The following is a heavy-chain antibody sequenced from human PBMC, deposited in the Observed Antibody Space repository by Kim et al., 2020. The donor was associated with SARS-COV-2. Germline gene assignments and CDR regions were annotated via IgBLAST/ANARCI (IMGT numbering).Heavy chain of an antibody. CDR3: ARVVGSGTNRGPPLGI. CDR2: ISTGKGNV. D-gene: IGHD3-10*01. J-gene: IGHJ4*02. CDR1: GYSFTSYP. Sequence: ASVKVSCKASGYSFTSYPIHWVRQAPGQGLEWMAWISTGKGNVVYAEKFQVRVTITSDTSATTVYMELSSLGSEDTSVYYCARVVGSGTNRGPPLGIWGQGTLVSVSS. V-gene: IGHV1-3*04.